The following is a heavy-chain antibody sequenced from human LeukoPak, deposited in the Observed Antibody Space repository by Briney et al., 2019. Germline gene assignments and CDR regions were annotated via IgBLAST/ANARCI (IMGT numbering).Heavy chain of an antibody. J-gene: IGHJ4*02. D-gene: IGHD2-2*01. CDR2: ISGSGGST. CDR3: AKDGEKVVPAATWYY. Sequence: PGGSLRLSCAASGFTFSSYSMSWVRQAPGKGLEWVSAISGSGGSTYYADSVKGRFTISRDNSKNTLYLQMNSLRAEDTAVYYCAKDGEKVVPAATWYYWGQGTLVTVSS. CDR1: GFTFSSYS. V-gene: IGHV3-23*01.